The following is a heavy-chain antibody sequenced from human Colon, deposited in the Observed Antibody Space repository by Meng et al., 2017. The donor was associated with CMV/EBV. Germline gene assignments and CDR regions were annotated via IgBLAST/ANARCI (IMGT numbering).Heavy chain of an antibody. D-gene: IGHD3-10*01. CDR1: VSSDHAA. CDR2: TFYRSKWYY. V-gene: IGHV6-1*01. Sequence: VSSDHAAWNWIRPSPSRGVECLGRTFYRSKWYYDYVLSVKSRITITRDTSKNQFSLQLNSVPPEDTAVYSCARETTINRGVINLLDYWGQGTLVTVSS. CDR3: ARETTINRGVINLLDY. J-gene: IGHJ4*02.